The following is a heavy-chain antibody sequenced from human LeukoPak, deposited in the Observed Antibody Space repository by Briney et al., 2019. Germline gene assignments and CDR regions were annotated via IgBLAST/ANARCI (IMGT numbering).Heavy chain of an antibody. V-gene: IGHV4-31*03. D-gene: IGHD1-14*01. CDR1: GGSIRSAGYS. CDR2: IYYSGNT. Sequence: SETLFLTCTVSGGSIRSAGYSWYWIRQFPGRGLEWIGYIYYSGNTAYNPSLKSRVTISLDTSENQFSLNLTSVTAADTAVYFCARDGATGVLDHWGQGTLVTVSS. CDR3: ARDGATGVLDH. J-gene: IGHJ4*02.